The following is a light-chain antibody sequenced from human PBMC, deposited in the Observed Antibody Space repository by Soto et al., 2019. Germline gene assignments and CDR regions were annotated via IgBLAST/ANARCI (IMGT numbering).Light chain of an antibody. V-gene: IGKV3-20*01. Sequence: EIVLTQSPGTLSLSPGERATLSCRASQSFTSSYLAWYQQKPGQAPRLLIYGASSRATGIPDRFSGSGSGTDFNITISRLEPEDFAVYYCQQFGNSPFTFGPGTKVDIK. CDR2: GAS. J-gene: IGKJ3*01. CDR1: QSFTSSY. CDR3: QQFGNSPFT.